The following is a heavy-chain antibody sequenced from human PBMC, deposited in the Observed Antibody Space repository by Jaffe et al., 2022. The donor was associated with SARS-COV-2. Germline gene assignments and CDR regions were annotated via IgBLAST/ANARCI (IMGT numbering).Heavy chain of an antibody. V-gene: IGHV4-61*02. CDR1: AGSISGSNFY. CDR3: ARVSSSWRHFDY. Sequence: QVQLQESGPGLVQPSQTLSLTCTVSAGSISGSNFYWSWIRQPAGKGLECIGRIYASGSTNYNPSLKSRVTISLHTSENQFSLRLTSVTAADTAVYFCARVSSSWRHFDYWGQGILVTVSS. J-gene: IGHJ4*02. D-gene: IGHD6-13*01. CDR2: IYASGST.